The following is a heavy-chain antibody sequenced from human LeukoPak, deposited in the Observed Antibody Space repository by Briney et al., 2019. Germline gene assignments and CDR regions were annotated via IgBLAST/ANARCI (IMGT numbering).Heavy chain of an antibody. J-gene: IGHJ5*02. V-gene: IGHV3-73*01. D-gene: IGHD6-19*01. Sequence: GGSLRLSCAASGFTFSDSAIHWVRQASGKGLEWVGRIRSKANSYATAYAASVKGRFTISRDDSKNTAYLQMNSLKTEDTAVYYCAKGPREWLVRWFDPWGQGTLVTVSS. CDR2: IRSKANSYAT. CDR1: GFTFSDSA. CDR3: AKGPREWLVRWFDP.